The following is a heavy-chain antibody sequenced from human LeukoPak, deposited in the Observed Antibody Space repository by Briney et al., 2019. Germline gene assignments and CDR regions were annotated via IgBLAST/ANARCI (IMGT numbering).Heavy chain of an antibody. J-gene: IGHJ6*02. CDR1: GGTFSSYA. D-gene: IGHD3-22*01. Sequence: ASVKVSCKASGGTFSSYAISWVRQAPGQGLEWMGWMNPNSGNTGYAQKFQGRVTMTRNTSISTAYMELSSLRSEDTAVYYCASQYYYDSSGSPSTYYYGMDVWGQGTTVTVSS. CDR2: MNPNSGNT. CDR3: ASQYYYDSSGSPSTYYYGMDV. V-gene: IGHV1-8*02.